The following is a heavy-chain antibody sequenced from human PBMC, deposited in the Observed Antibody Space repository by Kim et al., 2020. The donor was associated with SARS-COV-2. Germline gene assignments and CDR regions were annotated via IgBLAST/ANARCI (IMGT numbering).Heavy chain of an antibody. CDR2: IKQDGSEK. CDR1: GFTFSSYW. J-gene: IGHJ4*02. D-gene: IGHD4-4*01. CDR3: ARDPGPTVSEYYFDY. V-gene: IGHV3-7*01. Sequence: GGSLRLSCAASGFTFSSYWMSWVRQAPGKGLEWVANIKQDGSEKYYVDSVKGRFTISRDNAKNSLYLQMNSLRAEDTAVYYCARDPGPTVSEYYFDYWGQGTLVTVSS.